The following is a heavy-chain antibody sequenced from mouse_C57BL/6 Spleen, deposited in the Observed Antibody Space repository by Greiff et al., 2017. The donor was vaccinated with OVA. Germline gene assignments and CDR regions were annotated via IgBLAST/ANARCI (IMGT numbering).Heavy chain of an antibody. CDR1: GYTFTSYW. CDR3: ASEGGSSSWYFDV. CDR2: IDPSDSET. D-gene: IGHD1-1*01. Sequence: VQLQQPGAELVRPGSSVKLSCKASGYTFTSYWMHWVKQRPIQGLEWIGNIDPSDSETHYTQKFKDKATLTVDKSSSTAYMQLSSLTSEDSAVYYGASEGGSSSWYFDVWGTGTTVTVSS. J-gene: IGHJ1*03. V-gene: IGHV1-52*01.